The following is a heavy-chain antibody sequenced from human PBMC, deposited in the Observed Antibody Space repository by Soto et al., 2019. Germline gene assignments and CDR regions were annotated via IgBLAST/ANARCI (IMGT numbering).Heavy chain of an antibody. D-gene: IGHD5-18*01. CDR2: INHLTTT. J-gene: IGHJ4*02. CDR3: ARGYDTALAPIF. CDR1: GGSYSSYH. Sequence: SETLSLTCAVYGGSYSSYHWSWIRQTPGKGLEWIGEINHLTTTNYNPSLKSRVIISLDTPKNQFSLKLSSVTAADTAVYYCARGYDTALAPIFWGQGILVTVSS. V-gene: IGHV4-34*01.